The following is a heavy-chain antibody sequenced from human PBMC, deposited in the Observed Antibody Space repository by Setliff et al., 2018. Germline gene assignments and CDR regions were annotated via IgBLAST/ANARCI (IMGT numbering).Heavy chain of an antibody. CDR2: ISSGSTYK. V-gene: IGHV3-21*01. Sequence: PGGSLRLSCAASGITFSSYSMNWIRQAPGKGLEWVSSISSGSTYKYYADSVKGRFSISRDNAKNSVYLQMNSLRAEDTAVYYCATDTPMAPYYFDNWGQGALVTVSS. J-gene: IGHJ4*02. CDR3: ATDTPMAPYYFDN. D-gene: IGHD2-15*01. CDR1: GITFSSYS.